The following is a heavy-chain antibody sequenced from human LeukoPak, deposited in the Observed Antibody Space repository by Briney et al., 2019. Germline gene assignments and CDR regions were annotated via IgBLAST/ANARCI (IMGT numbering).Heavy chain of an antibody. D-gene: IGHD5-24*01. V-gene: IGHV4-34*01. J-gene: IGHJ5*02. CDR2: INHSGST. CDR3: ARAVATNLNWFDP. CDR1: GGSFSGYY. Sequence: SETLSLTCAVYGGSFSGYYRSWIRQPPGKGLEWIGEINHSGSTNYNPSLKSRVTISVDTSKNQFSLKLSSVTAADTAVYYCARAVATNLNWFDPWGQGTLVTVSS.